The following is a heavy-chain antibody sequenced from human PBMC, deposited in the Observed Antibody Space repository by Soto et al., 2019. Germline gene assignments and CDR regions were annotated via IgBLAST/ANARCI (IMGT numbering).Heavy chain of an antibody. J-gene: IGHJ3*02. CDR2: ISAYNGTT. CDR3: ARDLTTMDI. Sequence: QVQLVQSGAEVKKPGASVKVSCKASGYTFTSYGISWGRQAPGQGIEWMGWISAYNGTTNYEQKLQVRVTMTTDTSTSTAYMELRSLRSDDTAVYDCARDLTTMDIWGHGTMVNVSS. V-gene: IGHV1-18*01. CDR1: GYTFTSYG. D-gene: IGHD3-22*01.